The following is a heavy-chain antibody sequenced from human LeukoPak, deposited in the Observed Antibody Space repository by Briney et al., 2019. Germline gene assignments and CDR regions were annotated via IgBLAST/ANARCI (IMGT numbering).Heavy chain of an antibody. CDR2: MNPNRGNT. Sequence: ASVKVSCKASGYTFTSYDINWVRQATGQGLEWMGWMNPNRGNTGYAQKFQGRVTMTSNTSISTAYMELSSLRSEDTAVYYCARQYYDFWSGYYGAWFDPWGQGTLVTVSS. CDR3: ARQYYDFWSGYYGAWFDP. J-gene: IGHJ5*02. CDR1: GYTFTSYD. D-gene: IGHD3-3*01. V-gene: IGHV1-8*01.